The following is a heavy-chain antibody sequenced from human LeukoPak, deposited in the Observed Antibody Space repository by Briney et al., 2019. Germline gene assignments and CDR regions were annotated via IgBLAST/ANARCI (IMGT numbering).Heavy chain of an antibody. CDR1: GGSISSYY. Sequence: SETLSLTCTVSGGSISSYYWSWIRQPPGKGLEWIGYIYYSGSTNYNPSLKSRVTISVDTSKNQFSLKLSSVTAADTAVYYCARAGYSSGWYDLRGAAFDIWGQGTMVTVSS. CDR3: ARAGYSSGWYDLRGAAFDI. V-gene: IGHV4-59*01. CDR2: IYYSGST. D-gene: IGHD6-19*01. J-gene: IGHJ3*02.